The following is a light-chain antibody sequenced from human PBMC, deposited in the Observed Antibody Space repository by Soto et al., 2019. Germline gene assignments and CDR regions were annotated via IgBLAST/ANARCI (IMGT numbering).Light chain of an antibody. V-gene: IGLV2-14*01. J-gene: IGLJ1*01. Sequence: QSALTQPASVSGSPGQSITISCTGTSSDVGGYNYVSWYQQHPGKAPKLMIFEVSHRPSGVSHRFSGSKSGNTASLTISGLQAEDEADYYWSSHTISSTRVFGTGTKLTVL. CDR1: SSDVGGYNY. CDR3: SSHTISSTRV. CDR2: EVS.